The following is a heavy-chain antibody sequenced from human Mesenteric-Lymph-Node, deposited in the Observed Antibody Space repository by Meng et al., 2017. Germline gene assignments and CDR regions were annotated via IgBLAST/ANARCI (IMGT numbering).Heavy chain of an antibody. CDR1: GFTFSEFG. CDR2: ISYDGTSK. J-gene: IGHJ5*02. CDR3: AKDQEYYYDSSGRNWFDP. D-gene: IGHD3-22*01. Sequence: QVQLVESGGGVVQPGRSLKLSCAASGFTFSEFGLHWVRQAPNKGLEWVALISYDGTSKYYADSVKGRFTISRDNSKNTLYLQMNSLRVEDTAVYYCAKDQEYYYDSSGRNWFDPWGQGTLVTVSS. V-gene: IGHV3-30*18.